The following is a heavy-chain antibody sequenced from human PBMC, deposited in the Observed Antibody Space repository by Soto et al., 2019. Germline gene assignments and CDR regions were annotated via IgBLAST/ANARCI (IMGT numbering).Heavy chain of an antibody. Sequence: PGGSLRLSCAASGFTFSSYWMTWVRQAPGKGLEWVTNIKEDGSGKYYVDSVKGRFTISRDNAKNSLYLEMNSLRAEDTAIYYCARYYDGSGNSDAFDIWGQGTMVTVSS. CDR3: ARYYDGSGNSDAFDI. D-gene: IGHD3-22*01. V-gene: IGHV3-7*03. CDR2: IKEDGSGK. CDR1: GFTFSSYW. J-gene: IGHJ3*02.